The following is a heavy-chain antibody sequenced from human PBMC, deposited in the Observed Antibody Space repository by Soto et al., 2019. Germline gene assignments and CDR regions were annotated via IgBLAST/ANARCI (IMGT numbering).Heavy chain of an antibody. J-gene: IGHJ6*02. CDR2: IIPIFGTA. CDR1: GGTFSSYA. D-gene: IGHD3-10*01. V-gene: IGHV1-69*13. CDR3: ARGKRGYYYYGMDV. Sequence: GASVKVSCKASGGTFSSYAISWVRQAPGQGLEWMGGIIPIFGTANYAQKFQGRVTITADESTSTAYMELSSLRSEDTAVYYCARGKRGYYYYGMDVWGQGTTVTVSS.